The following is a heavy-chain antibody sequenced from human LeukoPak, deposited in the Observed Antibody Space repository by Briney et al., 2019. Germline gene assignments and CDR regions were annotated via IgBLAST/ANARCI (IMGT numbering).Heavy chain of an antibody. Sequence: GGSLRLSCAASGFTFSTYWMSWVRQAPGKGLEWVSAISASGASTYYADSVKGRFTISRDNSNNTLYLQMNSLRAEDTAVYYCAKESSGWYGHLDYWGQGTLVTVSS. CDR1: GFTFSTYW. CDR2: ISASGAST. V-gene: IGHV3-23*01. D-gene: IGHD6-19*01. J-gene: IGHJ4*02. CDR3: AKESSGWYGHLDY.